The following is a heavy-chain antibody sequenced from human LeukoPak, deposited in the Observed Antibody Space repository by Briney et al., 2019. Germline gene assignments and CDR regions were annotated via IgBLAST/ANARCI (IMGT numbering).Heavy chain of an antibody. CDR1: GFTFSSQN. CDR3: VKNGWLDY. D-gene: IGHD6-19*01. CDR2: ISTSGDST. J-gene: IGHJ4*02. V-gene: IGHV3-21*06. Sequence: GGSLRLSCAASGFTFSSQNMNWARQAPGKGLEWVAYISTSGDSTKYADSVEGRFTISRDNAENSLFLLMNSLRVEDTAVYYCVKNGWLDYWGQGILVTVSS.